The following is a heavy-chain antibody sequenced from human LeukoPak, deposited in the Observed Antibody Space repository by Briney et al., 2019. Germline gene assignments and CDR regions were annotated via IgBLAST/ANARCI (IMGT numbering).Heavy chain of an antibody. Sequence: QSGGSLRLSCAASGFTFSSYAMHWVRQAPGKGLEWVAVISYDGSNKYYADSVKGRFTISRDNSKNTLYLQMNSLRAEDTAVYYCARDGGGSFYYFDYWGQGTLVTVSS. CDR3: ARDGGGSFYYFDY. J-gene: IGHJ4*02. CDR1: GFTFSSYA. V-gene: IGHV3-30*04. CDR2: ISYDGSNK. D-gene: IGHD1-26*01.